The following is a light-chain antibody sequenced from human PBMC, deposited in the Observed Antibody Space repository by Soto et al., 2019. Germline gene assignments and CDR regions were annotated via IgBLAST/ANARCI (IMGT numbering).Light chain of an antibody. V-gene: IGLV2-14*01. CDR2: EVT. CDR1: RSDVGAYNY. Sequence: QSVLTQPASVSGSPGQSIAISCTGTRSDVGAYNYVSWYQQHPGKAPKLMISEVTNRPSGVSDRFSGSKSGNTASLTISGLQAEDEADYYCSSFTTYSTYVFGTGTKVTVL. J-gene: IGLJ1*01. CDR3: SSFTTYSTYV.